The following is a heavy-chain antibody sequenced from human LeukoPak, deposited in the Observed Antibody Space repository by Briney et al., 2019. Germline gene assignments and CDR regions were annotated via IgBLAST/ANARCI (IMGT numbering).Heavy chain of an antibody. J-gene: IGHJ4*02. CDR3: AREVVAAMYYFDY. V-gene: IGHV3-33*01. D-gene: IGHD2-15*01. CDR2: IWYDGSNK. CDR1: GFTFSSYG. Sequence: GRSLRLSCAASGFTFSSYGMHWVRQAPGKGLEWVAVIWYDGSNKYYADSVKGRFTISRDNSKNTLYLQMNSLRAEDTAVYYCAREVVAAMYYFDYWGQGTLVTVPS.